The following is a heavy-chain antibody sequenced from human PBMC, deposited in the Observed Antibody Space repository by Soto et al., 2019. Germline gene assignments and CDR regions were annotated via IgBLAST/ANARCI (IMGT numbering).Heavy chain of an antibody. D-gene: IGHD3-22*01. V-gene: IGHV3-23*01. CDR2: ISGSGGST. J-gene: IGHJ4*02. CDR3: AKDPTGTMIVGYFDY. Sequence: PGGSLRLSCAASGFTFSSYAMSWVRQAPGKGLEWVSAISGSGGSTYYADSVKGRFTISRDNSKNTLYLQMNSLRAEDTAVYYCAKDPTGTMIVGYFDYWGQGTLVTVSS. CDR1: GFTFSSYA.